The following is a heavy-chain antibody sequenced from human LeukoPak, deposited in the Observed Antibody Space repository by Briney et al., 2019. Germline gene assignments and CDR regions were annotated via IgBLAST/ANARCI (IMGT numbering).Heavy chain of an antibody. CDR3: AKEGFPYYDSLTGLFGY. CDR1: GFTFDDYA. D-gene: IGHD3-9*01. CDR2: ISWNSGSI. V-gene: IGHV3-9*01. J-gene: IGHJ4*02. Sequence: PGRSLRLSCAASGFTFDDYAMHWVRQAPWKGLEWVSGISWNSGSIGYADSVKGRFTISRDNAENSLYLQMNSLRAEDTAVYYCAKEGFPYYDSLTGLFGYWGQGTLVTVSS.